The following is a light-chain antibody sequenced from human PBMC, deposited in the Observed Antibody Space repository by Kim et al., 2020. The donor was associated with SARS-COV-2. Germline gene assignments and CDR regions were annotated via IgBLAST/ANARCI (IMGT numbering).Light chain of an antibody. Sequence: SPGESAPPSCRAIQSVRNTLASYHHKPGQPPRLLIYGASTRATGVPARFSGSGSGTDFTLTVSSLQSEDFAVYYRHQYNDWPPGDTFAQGTKLEF. CDR3: HQYNDWPPGDT. CDR2: GAS. J-gene: IGKJ2*01. V-gene: IGKV3-15*01. CDR1: QSVRNT.